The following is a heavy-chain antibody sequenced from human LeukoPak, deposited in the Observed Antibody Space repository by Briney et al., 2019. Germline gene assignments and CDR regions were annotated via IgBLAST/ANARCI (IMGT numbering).Heavy chain of an antibody. CDR1: GGYISSYF. D-gene: IGHD5-18*01. V-gene: IGHV4-59*12. J-gene: IGHJ4*02. CDR3: ASRGYSYGYLLDY. Sequence: SETLSLTCSVSGGYISSYFWSWIRQPPGKGLEWIGYVSHSGRTYYNPSLQSRVTISVDKSKNQFSLKLSSVTAADTAVYYCASRGYSYGYLLDYWGQGTLVTVSS. CDR2: VSHSGRT.